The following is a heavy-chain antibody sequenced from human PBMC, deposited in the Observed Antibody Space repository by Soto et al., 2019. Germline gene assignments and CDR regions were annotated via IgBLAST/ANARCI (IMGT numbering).Heavy chain of an antibody. D-gene: IGHD3-9*01. Sequence: QITLKESGPTLVKPTQTLTLTCTFSGFSFSTSGVGVGWIRQPPEKALEWLALIYWDDDSRYSPSLKSRLTISKDTSKNQVVLTMTNMDPVDTATYYCALARRRYDAFGIWGQGTMVTVSS. CDR3: ALARRRYDAFGI. CDR1: GFSFSTSGVG. J-gene: IGHJ3*02. CDR2: IYWDDDS. V-gene: IGHV2-5*02.